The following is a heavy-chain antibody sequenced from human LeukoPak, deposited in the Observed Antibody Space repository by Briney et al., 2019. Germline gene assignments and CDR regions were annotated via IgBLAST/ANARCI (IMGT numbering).Heavy chain of an antibody. J-gene: IGHJ5*02. Sequence: ASVKVSCKTSGGTFSSYALSWVRQAPGQGLEWMGGIIPIFGTANYAQKLQGRVTMTTDTSTSTAYMELRSLRSDDTAVYYCARVDIVVVTAKGAWFDPWGQGTLVTVSS. CDR1: GGTFSSYA. CDR3: ARVDIVVVTAKGAWFDP. D-gene: IGHD2-21*02. V-gene: IGHV1-69*05. CDR2: IIPIFGTA.